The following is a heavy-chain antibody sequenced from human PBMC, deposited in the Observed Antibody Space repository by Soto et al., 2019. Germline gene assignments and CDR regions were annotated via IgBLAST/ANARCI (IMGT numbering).Heavy chain of an antibody. Sequence: GGSLRLSCAASGFTFSSYGMHWVRQAPGKGLEWVAVIWYDGSNKYYADSVKGRFTISRDNSKNTLYLQMNSLRAEDTAVYYCARGSSWYPFDYWGQGTLVTVSS. CDR2: IWYDGSNK. J-gene: IGHJ4*02. CDR1: GFTFSSYG. D-gene: IGHD6-13*01. CDR3: ARGSSWYPFDY. V-gene: IGHV3-33*01.